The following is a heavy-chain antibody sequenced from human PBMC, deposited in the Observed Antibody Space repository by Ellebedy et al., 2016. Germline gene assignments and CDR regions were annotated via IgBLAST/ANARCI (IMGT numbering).Heavy chain of an antibody. CDR2: ITAGGSDT. Sequence: GESLKISXAASGFIFGNYAMNWVRQAPGKGLEWVAGITAGGSDTSYADSVRGRFTISRDNSKNTLYLQMNSLRAEDTAVYYCAKVLSAQSYDFWSGNWFDPWGQGTLVTVSS. J-gene: IGHJ5*02. V-gene: IGHV3-23*01. D-gene: IGHD3-3*01. CDR3: AKVLSAQSYDFWSGNWFDP. CDR1: GFIFGNYA.